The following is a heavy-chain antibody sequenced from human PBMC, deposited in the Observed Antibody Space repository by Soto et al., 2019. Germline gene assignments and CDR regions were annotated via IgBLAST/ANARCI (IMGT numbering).Heavy chain of an antibody. J-gene: IGHJ4*02. D-gene: IGHD3-16*02. Sequence: EVQLVESGGGLGEPGGSLRLSCGASGFTFRNYWMYWVRQAPGKGLVWVSHINGDGSITAYADSVRGRFTTSRDDAKHRLFLQTNCLRPEDTAGYYCVRGGNYVWGSYQDWGQGTLVTVSS. V-gene: IGHV3-74*01. CDR3: VRGGNYVWGSYQD. CDR2: INGDGSIT. CDR1: GFTFRNYW.